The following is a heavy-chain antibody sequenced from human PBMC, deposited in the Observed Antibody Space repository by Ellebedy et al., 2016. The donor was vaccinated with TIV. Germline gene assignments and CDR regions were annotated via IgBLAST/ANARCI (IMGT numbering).Heavy chain of an antibody. J-gene: IGHJ4*02. CDR1: GGSISSSSYY. Sequence: SETLSLTCTVSGGSISSSSYYWGWIRQPPGKGLEWIGSIYHSGSTYYNPSLKSRVTISVDTSKNQFSLKLSSVTAADTAVYYCARGVVTPDDVDYWGQGTLVTVPS. CDR2: IYHSGST. D-gene: IGHD4-23*01. CDR3: ARGVVTPDDVDY. V-gene: IGHV4-39*07.